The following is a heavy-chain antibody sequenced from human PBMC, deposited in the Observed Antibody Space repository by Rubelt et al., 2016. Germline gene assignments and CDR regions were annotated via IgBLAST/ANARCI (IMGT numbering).Heavy chain of an antibody. J-gene: IGHJ3*02. CDR2: IYYSGST. V-gene: IGHV4-39*01. D-gene: IGHD4-23*01. CDR3: ASYHDYGGNSDAFDI. CDR1: GGSISSSSYY. Sequence: QLQLQESGPGLVKPSETLSLTCTVSGGSISSSSYYWCWIRQPPGKGLEWIGSIYYSGSTYYNPSLKGRVTISVDTSKNQFSLKLSSVTAADTAVYYCASYHDYGGNSDAFDIWGQGTMVTVSS.